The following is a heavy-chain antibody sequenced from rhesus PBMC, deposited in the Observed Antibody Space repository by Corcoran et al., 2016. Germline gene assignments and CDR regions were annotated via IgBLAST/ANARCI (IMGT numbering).Heavy chain of an antibody. CDR3: ASKYEDDYGYYVS. J-gene: IGHJ4*01. CDR2: ISYDGSKK. CDR1: GFTFSSYG. V-gene: IGHV3-54*02. Sequence: EVQLVEPGGGLVQPGGSLRLSCAASGFTFSSYGMHLVRQAPGKGVEVVAVISYDGSKKYYAYSVKYRFTNFRNNSKNMLYLQMNNLKLEDTAVYYCASKYEDDYGYYVSWGQGVLVTVSS. D-gene: IGHD3-9*01.